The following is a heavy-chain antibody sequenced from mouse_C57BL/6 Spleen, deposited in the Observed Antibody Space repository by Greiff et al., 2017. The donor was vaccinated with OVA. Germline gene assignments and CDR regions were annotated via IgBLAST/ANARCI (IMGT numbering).Heavy chain of an antibody. V-gene: IGHV1-15*01. J-gene: IGHJ3*01. CDR1: GYTFTDYE. Sequence: VQLQQSGAELVRPGASVTLSCKASGYTFTDYEMHWVKQTPVHGLEWIGAIDPETGGTAYHQKFKGKAILTADKSSSTAYMELRSLTSEDSAVYYCARPGGNYVAWFAYWGQGTLVTVSA. CDR3: ARPGGNYVAWFAY. D-gene: IGHD2-1*01. CDR2: IDPETGGT.